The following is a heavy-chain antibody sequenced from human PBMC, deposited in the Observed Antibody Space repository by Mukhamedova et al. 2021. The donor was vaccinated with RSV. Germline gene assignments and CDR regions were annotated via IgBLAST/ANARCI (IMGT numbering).Heavy chain of an antibody. D-gene: IGHD2-2*01. CDR2: ISPYNNNT. V-gene: IGHV1-18*01. Sequence: EYMGWISPYNNNTNYAQNLQGRVTLTTDTSTSTAYMELRSLRSDDTAVYFCARDQCSGTSCYPNWFDSWGQETLVTVSS. CDR3: ARDQCSGTSCYPNWFDS. J-gene: IGHJ5*01.